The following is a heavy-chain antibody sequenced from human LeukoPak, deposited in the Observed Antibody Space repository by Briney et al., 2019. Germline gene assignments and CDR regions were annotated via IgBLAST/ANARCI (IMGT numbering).Heavy chain of an antibody. CDR3: SREDCSSTICIIDY. J-gene: IGHJ4*02. Sequence: SETLSLTCTVSGGSISNYYWSWIRQPPGKGLEWIGYIYYSGSTNYNPSLKSRVTISVDTSKNQFSLKLSSVTAADTVVYYCSREDCSSTICIIDYWGQGTLVTVSS. D-gene: IGHD2-2*01. CDR1: GGSISNYY. V-gene: IGHV4-59*01. CDR2: IYYSGST.